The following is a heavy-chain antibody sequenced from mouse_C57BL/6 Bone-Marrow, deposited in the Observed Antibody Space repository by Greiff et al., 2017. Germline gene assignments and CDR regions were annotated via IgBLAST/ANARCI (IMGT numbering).Heavy chain of an antibody. V-gene: IGHV1-7*01. D-gene: IGHD2-5*01. J-gene: IGHJ2*01. CDR2: INPSSGYT. CDR3: ARAPYSNFFDY. CDR1: GYTFTSYW. Sequence: VQLQQSGAELAKPGASVKLSCKASGYTFTSYWMHWVKQRPGQGLEWIGYINPSSGYTKYNQKFKDKATLTADKSSSTAYMQLSSRTYDDSAVYYCARAPYSNFFDYWGQGTTLTVSS.